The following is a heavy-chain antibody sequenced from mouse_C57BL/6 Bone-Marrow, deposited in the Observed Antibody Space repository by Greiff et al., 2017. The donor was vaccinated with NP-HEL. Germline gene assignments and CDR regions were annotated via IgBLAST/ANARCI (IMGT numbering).Heavy chain of an antibody. J-gene: IGHJ2*02. CDR2: IFPGSGST. CDR1: GYTFTDYY. D-gene: IGHD1-1*01. Sequence: VQLQQSGPELVKPGASVKISCKASGYTFTDYYINWVKQRPGQGLEWIGWIFPGSGSTYYNEKFKGKATLTVDTSSSTAYMLLSSLTSEDSAVYFCARSVPLFYSARRGALDYWGQGTSLTVSS. CDR3: ARSVPLFYSARRGALDY. V-gene: IGHV1-75*01.